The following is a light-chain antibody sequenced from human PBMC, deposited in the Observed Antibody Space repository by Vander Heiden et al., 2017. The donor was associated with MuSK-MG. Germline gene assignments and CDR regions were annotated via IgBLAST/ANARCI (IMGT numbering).Light chain of an antibody. CDR3: QQSYRTSWT. J-gene: IGKJ1*01. CDR2: AAS. CDR1: QSISSY. V-gene: IGKV1-39*01. Sequence: HITHSPSSLSASVGDRVTITCRASQSISSYLNWYQQKPGKAPKLLIYAASSLQSGVPSRFSGSGSGTDFTLTISSLQPEDCATYYCQQSYRTSWTFGQGTKVEIK.